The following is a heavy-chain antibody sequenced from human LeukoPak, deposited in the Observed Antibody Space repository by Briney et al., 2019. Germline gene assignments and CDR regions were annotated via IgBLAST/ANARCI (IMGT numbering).Heavy chain of an antibody. CDR2: IIPIFGTA. V-gene: IGHV1-69*13. J-gene: IGHJ4*02. D-gene: IGHD4-17*01. CDR3: ARDTGDYVIDY. CDR1: GGTFSSYA. Sequence: EASVKVSCKASGGTFSSYAISWVRQAPGQGLEWMGGIIPIFGTANYAQKFQGRVTITADESTSTAYMELSSLRSEDTAVHYCARDTGDYVIDYWGQGTLVTVSS.